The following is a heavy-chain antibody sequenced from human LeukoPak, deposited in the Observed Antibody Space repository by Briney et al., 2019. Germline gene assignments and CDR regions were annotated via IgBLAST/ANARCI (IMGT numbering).Heavy chain of an antibody. CDR3: ARGSGSIVGATAVDY. CDR1: GGSISSSSYY. Sequence: SETLSLTCTVSGGSISSSSYYWGWIRQPPGKGLEWIGSIYYSGSTYYNPSLKSRVTISVDKSKKQFSLKLRSVTAADTAVYYCARGSGSIVGATAVDYWGQGTLVTVSS. D-gene: IGHD1-26*01. J-gene: IGHJ4*02. CDR2: IYYSGST. V-gene: IGHV4-39*07.